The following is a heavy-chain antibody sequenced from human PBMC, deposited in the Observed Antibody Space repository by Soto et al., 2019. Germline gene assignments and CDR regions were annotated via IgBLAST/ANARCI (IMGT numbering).Heavy chain of an antibody. CDR3: SRDDSTGYYVEVGDY. J-gene: IGHJ4*02. D-gene: IGHD3-22*01. CDR1: GFTFSTYS. V-gene: IGHV3-48*02. Sequence: PGGSLRLSCAASGFTFSTYSMNWVRQAPGKGLEWISYISSSSTTIYYADSVRGRFTISGDNAKSSLYLQMNSLRDEDTAVYYCSRDDSTGYYVEVGDYWGQGTLVTVSS. CDR2: ISSSSTTI.